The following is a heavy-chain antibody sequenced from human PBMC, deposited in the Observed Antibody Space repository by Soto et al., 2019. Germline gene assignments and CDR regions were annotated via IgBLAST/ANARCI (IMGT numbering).Heavy chain of an antibody. V-gene: IGHV3-23*01. CDR3: ATRSARSGSLKLPYWFDP. Sequence: EVQVLESGGGLVQPGGSLRLSCVASGFTFRSSDMSWVRQAPGQGLEWVASISAGGDTKYNADSVKGRFTISRDKSKNTVYLQMNTPRVEDTAIYYCATRSARSGSLKLPYWFDPRGQGALVTVSS. D-gene: IGHD1-26*01. CDR2: ISAGGDTK. CDR1: GFTFRSSD. J-gene: IGHJ5*02.